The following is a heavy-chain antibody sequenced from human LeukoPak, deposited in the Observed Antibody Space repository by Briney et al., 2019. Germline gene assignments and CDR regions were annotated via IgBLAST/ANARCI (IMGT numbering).Heavy chain of an antibody. CDR1: GGSISSSSYY. D-gene: IGHD3-22*01. CDR2: IYYSGST. J-gene: IGHJ4*02. V-gene: IGHV4-39*07. CDR3: ARGLNLRTYYYDSSGYYFDY. Sequence: PSETLSLTCTVSGGSISSSSYYWGWIRQPPGKGLEWIGSIYYSGSTYYNPSLKSRVTISVDMSKNQFSLKLSSVTAADTAVYYCARGLNLRTYYYDSSGYYFDYWGQGTLVTVSS.